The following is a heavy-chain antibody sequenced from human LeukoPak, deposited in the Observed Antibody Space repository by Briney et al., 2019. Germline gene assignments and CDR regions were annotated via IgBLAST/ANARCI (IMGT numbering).Heavy chain of an antibody. CDR1: GGSIRSDYHH. V-gene: IGHV4-39*07. J-gene: IGHJ6*03. D-gene: IGHD2-15*01. Sequence: SETLSLTCSVSGGSIRSDYHHWAWVRQPPGKGLEFIGSLDESGRPYYNPPLKSRVTISEDSPGKQFSLNLSSVTAADTAVYYCARDLGGYPFFMDVWGRGTTVIVSS. CDR2: LDESGRP. CDR3: ARDLGGYPFFMDV.